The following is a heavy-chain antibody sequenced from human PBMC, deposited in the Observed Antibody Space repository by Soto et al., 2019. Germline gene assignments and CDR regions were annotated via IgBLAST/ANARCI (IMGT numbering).Heavy chain of an antibody. V-gene: IGHV3-74*01. CDR3: AREVPHFDWLYYFDY. D-gene: IGHD3-9*01. CDR1: GFTFSSYW. CDR2: INSDGSST. J-gene: IGHJ4*02. Sequence: PGGSLRLSCAASGFTFSSYWMHWVRQAPGKGLVWVSRINSDGSSTSYADSVKGRFTISRDNAKNTLYLQMNSLRAEDTAVYYCAREVPHFDWLYYFDYWGQGTLVTVSS.